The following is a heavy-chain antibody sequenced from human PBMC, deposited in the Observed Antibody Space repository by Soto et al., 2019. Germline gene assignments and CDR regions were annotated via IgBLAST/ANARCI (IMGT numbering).Heavy chain of an antibody. CDR1: GFTFRTFG. CDR3: ATEGTPYTSSHLDN. Sequence: QVQLVESGGGVVQSGRSLRLSCVASGFTFRTFGMQWVRQVPGKGLEGVAVVSHDGIIQHYADSLKGRFSISRDNFKKTVYLQMYRLRPDDTAVYYCATEGTPYTSSHLDNWGQGNLVTVSS. J-gene: IGHJ4*02. D-gene: IGHD6-19*01. CDR2: VSHDGIIQ. V-gene: IGHV3-30*03.